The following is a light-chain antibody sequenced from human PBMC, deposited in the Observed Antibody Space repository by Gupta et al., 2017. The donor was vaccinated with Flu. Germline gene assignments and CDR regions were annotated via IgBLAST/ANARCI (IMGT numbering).Light chain of an antibody. Sequence: DIQMTQSPSSLSASVGDRVTITCRASQRISSYLSWYQQKSGKVPKLLIYTATTLQSGVPSRFSGSGSGTDFALTITSLQPEDVATYYCQQSYSDVWTFGQGTKVEIK. CDR2: TAT. V-gene: IGKV1-39*01. CDR1: QRISSY. CDR3: QQSYSDVWT. J-gene: IGKJ1*01.